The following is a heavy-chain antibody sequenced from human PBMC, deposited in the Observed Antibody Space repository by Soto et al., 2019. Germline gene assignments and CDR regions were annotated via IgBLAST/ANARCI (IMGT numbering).Heavy chain of an antibody. D-gene: IGHD4-17*01. J-gene: IGHJ4*02. CDR2: IYYSGST. CDR3: GCTYGDYLSDY. V-gene: IGHV4-39*01. Sequence: QLQLQESGPGLVKPSETLSLTCTVSGGSISSSSYYWGWIRQPPGKGLEWIGSIYYSGSTLYNPSLKRRVTISVDTSTNQFSLKVSSVTAADAAVYYRGCTYGDYLSDYWGQGTLVTVSS. CDR1: GGSISSSSYY.